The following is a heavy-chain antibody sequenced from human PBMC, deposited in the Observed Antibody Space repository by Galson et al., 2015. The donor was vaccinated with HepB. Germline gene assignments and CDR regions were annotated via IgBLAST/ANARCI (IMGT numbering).Heavy chain of an antibody. V-gene: IGHV3-21*01. CDR3: ARGGEGGTMVRGVIDWYFDL. CDR1: GFTFSSYS. Sequence: SLRLSCAASGFTFSSYSMNWVRQAPGKGLEWVSSISSSSSYIYYADSAKGRFTISRDNAKNSLYLQMNSLRAEDTAVYYCARGGEGGTMVRGVIDWYFDLWGRGTLVTVSS. J-gene: IGHJ2*01. D-gene: IGHD3-10*01. CDR2: ISSSSSYI.